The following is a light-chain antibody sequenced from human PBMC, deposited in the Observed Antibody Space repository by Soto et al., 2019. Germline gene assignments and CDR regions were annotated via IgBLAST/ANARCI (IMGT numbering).Light chain of an antibody. CDR2: DAS. J-gene: IGKJ4*01. V-gene: IGKV3-15*01. CDR3: QHYNERPLT. Sequence: EIVMTQSPATLSVSPGEGATLSCRASQSVSSNLAWYQQRPGQAPTLLIYDASTRATGIPARFSGSGSGTEFALTISSLQSEDFAVYYCQHYNERPLTFGGGTMGEIK. CDR1: QSVSSN.